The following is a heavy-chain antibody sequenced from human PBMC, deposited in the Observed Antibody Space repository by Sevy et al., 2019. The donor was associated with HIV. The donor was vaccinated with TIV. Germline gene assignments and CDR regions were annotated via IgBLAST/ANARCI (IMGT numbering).Heavy chain of an antibody. Sequence: GGSLRLSCAASGFTFSSYAMHWVRQAPGKGLEWVAVISYDGSNKYYADSVKGRFTISRDNSKNTLYLQMNSLRAEDTAVYYCARDGVFGSITMIVDDWGQGTLVTVSS. CDR1: GFTFSSYA. D-gene: IGHD3-22*01. J-gene: IGHJ4*02. CDR2: ISYDGSNK. CDR3: ARDGVFGSITMIVDD. V-gene: IGHV3-30-3*01.